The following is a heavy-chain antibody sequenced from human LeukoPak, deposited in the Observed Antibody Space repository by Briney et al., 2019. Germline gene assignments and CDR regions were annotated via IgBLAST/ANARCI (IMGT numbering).Heavy chain of an antibody. J-gene: IGHJ4*02. Sequence: SETLSLTCTVSGGSISSSSYYWGWIRQPPGKGLEWTGSIYYSGSTYYNPSLKSRVTISVDTSKNQFSLKLSSVTAADTAVYYCAELPELGSFDYWGQGTLVTVSS. D-gene: IGHD1-14*01. CDR3: AELPELGSFDY. V-gene: IGHV4-39*01. CDR1: GGSISSSSYY. CDR2: IYYSGST.